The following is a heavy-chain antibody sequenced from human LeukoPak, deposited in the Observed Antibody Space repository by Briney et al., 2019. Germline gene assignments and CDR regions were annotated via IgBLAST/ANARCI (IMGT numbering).Heavy chain of an antibody. CDR2: ISSSSSYI. Sequence: GGSLRLSCAASGFTFSSYGMNWVRQAPGKGLEWVSSISSSSSYIYYADLVQGRFTITRDNAKNSLYLQINSLRAEDTALYYCAKASSGYYSAILGWGQGTLVTVSS. V-gene: IGHV3-21*04. CDR1: GFTFSSYG. CDR3: AKASSGYYSAILG. D-gene: IGHD3-22*01. J-gene: IGHJ4*02.